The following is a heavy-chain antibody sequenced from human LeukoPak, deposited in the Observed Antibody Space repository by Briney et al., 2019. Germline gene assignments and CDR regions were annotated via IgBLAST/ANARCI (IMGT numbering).Heavy chain of an antibody. J-gene: IGHJ4*02. V-gene: IGHV3-23*01. CDR2: ISGSGDST. Sequence: GGSLRLSCAASGFTFSHYNMNWVRQAPRKGLEWVSSISGSGDSTYYADSVKGRFTISRDNSKNTLYLQMNSLRAEDTAVYYCAKDRGIISDYWGQGTLVTVSS. D-gene: IGHD3-10*01. CDR1: GFTFSHYN. CDR3: AKDRGIISDY.